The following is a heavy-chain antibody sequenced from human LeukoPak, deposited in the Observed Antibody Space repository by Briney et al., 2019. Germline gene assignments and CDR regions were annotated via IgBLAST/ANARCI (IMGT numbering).Heavy chain of an antibody. CDR2: IFPIFAIV. J-gene: IGHJ4*02. V-gene: IGHV1-69*17. CDR1: GGTPSRYA. Sequence: SVKVSCMASGGTPSRYALNWVRQAPGQGLEWMGRIFPIFAIVNYAQNFQGRVTITADKSTNTAYMELSSLRFEDTAFYYCARADSSGYSLDENFDYWGQGTLVTASS. D-gene: IGHD3-22*01. CDR3: ARADSSGYSLDENFDY.